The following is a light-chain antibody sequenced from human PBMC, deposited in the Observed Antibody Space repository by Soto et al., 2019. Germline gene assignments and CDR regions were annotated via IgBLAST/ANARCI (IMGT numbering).Light chain of an antibody. CDR1: QSINTN. CDR3: QQYNSWPT. CDR2: GAS. J-gene: IGKJ1*01. V-gene: IGKV3-15*01. Sequence: IMLRRSPDNLTLSPGEIATLSFRAIQSINTNLAWYQQEPGQAPRLLIYGASTRATGIPGRLSGRGSGTELTLTISSLVSEDFAVYYCQQYNSWPTFGPGSKVDIK.